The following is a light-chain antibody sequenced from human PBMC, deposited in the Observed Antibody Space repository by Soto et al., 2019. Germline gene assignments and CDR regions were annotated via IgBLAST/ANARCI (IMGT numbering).Light chain of an antibody. CDR1: QSINKW. V-gene: IGKV1-5*01. CDR3: HQYNDWPFT. CDR2: DAS. Sequence: DIQMTQSPSTLSASIGDRVTITCRASQSINKWLAWYQQKQGKAPKLLIYDASSLQSGVPSRFRGSGSATEFTLTIRSLQSEDSEIYYCHQYNDWPFTFGQGTRLEIK. J-gene: IGKJ5*01.